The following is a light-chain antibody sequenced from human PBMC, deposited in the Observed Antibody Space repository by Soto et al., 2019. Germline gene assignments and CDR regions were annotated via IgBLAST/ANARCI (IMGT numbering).Light chain of an antibody. Sequence: EMVLTQSPGPLSVSPGGRSTLSCRASRSLSSNYLAWYQQKPGQAPRLLIYGVSSRATGVPVSFSGSGSGTDFTLTISRLEPEDFAVYYCQQYVSAPITFGQGTRLEI. CDR1: RSLSSNY. CDR2: GVS. CDR3: QQYVSAPIT. J-gene: IGKJ5*01. V-gene: IGKV3-20*01.